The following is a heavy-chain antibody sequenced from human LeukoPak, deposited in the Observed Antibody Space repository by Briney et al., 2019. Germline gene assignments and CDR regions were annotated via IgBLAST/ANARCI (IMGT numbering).Heavy chain of an antibody. CDR2: ISSSSSTI. D-gene: IGHD3-22*01. CDR3: ARDRSYDSSGYYWNDAFDI. J-gene: IGHJ3*02. CDR1: GFTFSSYS. Sequence: GGSLRLSCAASGFTFSSYSMNWVRQAPGKGLEWVSYISSSSSTIYYADSVKGRFTISRDNAKNSLYLQMNSLRAEDTAVYYCARDRSYDSSGYYWNDAFDIWGQGTMVTVSS. V-gene: IGHV3-48*01.